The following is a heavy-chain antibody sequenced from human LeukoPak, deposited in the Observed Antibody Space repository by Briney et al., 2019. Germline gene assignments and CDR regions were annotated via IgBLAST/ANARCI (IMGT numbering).Heavy chain of an antibody. V-gene: IGHV4-4*07. D-gene: IGHD6-19*01. CDR3: AAGAVAADFDY. CDR1: GGSISSYY. CDR2: IYVSGSA. Sequence: SETLSLTCTVSGGSISSYYWSWIRQPAGKGLEWIGRIYVSGSANYNPSLKSRVTMSVDTSKNQLSLKLSSVTAADTAVYCCAAGAVAADFDYWGQGTLVTVSS. J-gene: IGHJ4*02.